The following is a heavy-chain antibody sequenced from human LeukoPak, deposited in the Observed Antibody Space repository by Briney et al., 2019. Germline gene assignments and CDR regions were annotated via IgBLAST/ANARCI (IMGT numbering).Heavy chain of an antibody. CDR1: GFTFSNYA. D-gene: IGHD6-13*01. V-gene: IGHV3-23*01. CDR3: AKGDSSWYGIFDY. Sequence: GGSLRLSCAASGFTFSNYAMSWVRQAPGKGLEWVSAISDSGGSTYYADSVKGRFTISRDNSKNTLYLQMNSLRAEDTAVYYCAKGDSSWYGIFDYWGQGTLVTVSS. CDR2: ISDSGGST. J-gene: IGHJ4*02.